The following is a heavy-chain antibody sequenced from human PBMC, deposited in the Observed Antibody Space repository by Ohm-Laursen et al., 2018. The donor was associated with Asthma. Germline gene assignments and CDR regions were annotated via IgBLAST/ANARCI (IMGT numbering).Heavy chain of an antibody. CDR1: GHTFSRYS. J-gene: IGHJ1*01. CDR2: ISTASTFI. Sequence: GSLRLSCAASGHTFSRYSIHWVRQVPGKGLEWVASISTASTFIYYADSVRGRFTTSRDNAKNSVYLQMNSLRAEDTALYYCARIGPEWELPGREYSLHHWGQGTQVTVSS. CDR3: ARIGPEWELPGREYSLHH. V-gene: IGHV3-21*01. D-gene: IGHD1-26*01.